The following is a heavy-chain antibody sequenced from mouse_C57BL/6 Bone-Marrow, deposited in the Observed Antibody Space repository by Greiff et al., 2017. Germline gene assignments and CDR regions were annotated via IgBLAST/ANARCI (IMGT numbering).Heavy chain of an antibody. J-gene: IGHJ2*01. V-gene: IGHV1-69*01. CDR2: IDPSDSYT. CDR3: ARDGYLPD. CDR1: GYTFTSYW. D-gene: IGHD2-3*01. Sequence: QVQLQQPGAELVMPGASVKLSCKASGYTFTSYWMHWVKQRPGQGLEWIGEIDPSDSYTNYNQKFKGKSTLTVDKSSSTAYMQLSSLTSEDSAVYYCARDGYLPDWGQGTTLTVSS.